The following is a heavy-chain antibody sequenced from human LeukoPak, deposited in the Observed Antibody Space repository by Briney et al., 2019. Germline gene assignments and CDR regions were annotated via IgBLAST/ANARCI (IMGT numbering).Heavy chain of an antibody. CDR3: ARYHCSSTSCYFDY. CDR2: IYYSGST. V-gene: IGHV4-59*01. CDR1: GGSIRSYY. J-gene: IGHJ4*02. Sequence: SETLSLTCTVSGGSIRSYYWSWMRQPPGKGLEWIGYIYYSGSTNYNPSLKSRVTISVDTSKNQFSLRLSSVTAADTAVYYCARYHCSSTSCYFDYWGQGTLVTVSS. D-gene: IGHD2-2*01.